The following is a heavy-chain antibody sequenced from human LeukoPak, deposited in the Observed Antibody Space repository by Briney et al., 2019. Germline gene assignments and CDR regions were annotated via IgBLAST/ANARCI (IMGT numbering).Heavy chain of an antibody. Sequence: GGSLRLSCAASGFTFSSYWMHWVRQALGKGLVWVSRISSDGSSTSYAASVKGRFTISRDNAKNTLYLQMNSLRAEDTAIYYCAGTLSGSYYVGDYWGQGTLVTVSS. CDR1: GFTFSSYW. CDR2: ISSDGSST. J-gene: IGHJ4*02. V-gene: IGHV3-74*01. D-gene: IGHD1-26*01. CDR3: AGTLSGSYYVGDY.